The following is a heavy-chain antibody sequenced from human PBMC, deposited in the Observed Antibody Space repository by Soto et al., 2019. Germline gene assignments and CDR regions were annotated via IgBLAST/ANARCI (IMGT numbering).Heavy chain of an antibody. CDR2: IYYSGST. Sequence: QLQLQESGPGLVKPSETLSLTCTVSGGSISSSSYYWGWIRQPPGKGLEWIGSIYYSGSTYYNPSLKSRVTISVDTSKNQFSLKLSYVTAADTAVYYCAKGIVVVPAAIPFDYWGQGTLVTVSS. CDR3: AKGIVVVPAAIPFDY. J-gene: IGHJ4*02. D-gene: IGHD2-2*01. V-gene: IGHV4-39*01. CDR1: GGSISSSSYY.